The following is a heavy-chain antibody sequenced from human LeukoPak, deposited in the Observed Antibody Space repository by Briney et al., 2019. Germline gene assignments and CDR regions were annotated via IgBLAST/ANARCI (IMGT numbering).Heavy chain of an antibody. J-gene: IGHJ4*02. CDR2: VSAGHHA. CDR3: EREARGYDYTYFDC. Sequence: GGSLRLSCTASGFTIGGHDMHWVRQTTGDGLEWVAAVSAGHHAFYARSVKGRFTVSIENAKNSLYLKLNTLRAGDTAVYYCEREARGYDYTYFDCWGQRSLVTVSS. CDR1: GFTIGGHD. V-gene: IGHV3-13*01. D-gene: IGHD5-12*01.